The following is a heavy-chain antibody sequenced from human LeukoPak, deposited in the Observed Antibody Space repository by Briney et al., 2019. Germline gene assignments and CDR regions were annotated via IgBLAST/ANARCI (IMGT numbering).Heavy chain of an antibody. Sequence: GGSLRLSCAASGFTFSSYSMNWVRQAPGKGLEWVSSISSSSSYIYYADSVKGRFTISRDNAKNSLYLQMNSLRAEDTAVYYCARGGYCSSTSCYTGWFDPWGQGTLVTVSS. CDR3: ARGGYCSSTSCYTGWFDP. CDR2: ISSSSSYI. D-gene: IGHD2-2*02. J-gene: IGHJ5*02. CDR1: GFTFSSYS. V-gene: IGHV3-21*01.